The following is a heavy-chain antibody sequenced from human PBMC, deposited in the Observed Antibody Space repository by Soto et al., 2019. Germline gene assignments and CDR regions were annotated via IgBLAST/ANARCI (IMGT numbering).Heavy chain of an antibody. CDR1: GTSVSNYY. CDR2: IYTSGST. Sequence: PSETLSLTCSVSGTSVSNYYWSWIRQPAGKGLEHIGRIYTSGSTSYNPSLKGRVTMSMDTSQTQIYLNLTSVTAADTAVYYCARGGIQLSYAFDHWRKGILVTVSS. D-gene: IGHD3-10*01. CDR3: ARGGIQLSYAFDH. V-gene: IGHV4-4*07. J-gene: IGHJ4*02.